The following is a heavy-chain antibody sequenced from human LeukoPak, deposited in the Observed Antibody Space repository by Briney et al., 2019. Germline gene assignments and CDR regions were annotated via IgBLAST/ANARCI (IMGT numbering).Heavy chain of an antibody. D-gene: IGHD4-17*01. CDR1: GYTFTSYA. CDR3: ARDSRSYRASWGYGDPRDAFDI. Sequence: ASVKVSCKASGYTFTSYAMNWVRQAPGQGLEWMGWINTNTGNPTYAQGFTGRFVFSLDTSVSTAYLQISSLKAEDTAVYYCARDSRSYRASWGYGDPRDAFDIWGQGTMVTVSS. J-gene: IGHJ3*02. V-gene: IGHV7-4-1*02. CDR2: INTNTGNP.